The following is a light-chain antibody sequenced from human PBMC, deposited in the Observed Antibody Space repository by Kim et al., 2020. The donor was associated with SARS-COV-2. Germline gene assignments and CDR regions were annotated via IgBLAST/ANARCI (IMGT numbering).Light chain of an antibody. CDR3: QEYAYWRA. J-gene: IGKJ5*01. V-gene: IGKV3-15*01. CDR1: QSNSRN. Sequence: SPGERAPLSSSASQSNSRNLAWYTQRPDRAPRVLIYGACARASGIAARFSGRGCGTEFTLTISNPQSEDFAVYYCQEYAYWRAFGQGTRLEIK. CDR2: GAC.